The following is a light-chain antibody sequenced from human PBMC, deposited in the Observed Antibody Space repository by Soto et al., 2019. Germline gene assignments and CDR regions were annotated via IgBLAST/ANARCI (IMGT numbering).Light chain of an antibody. CDR2: GNT. CDR3: LSFDSSLSVV. CDR1: SSNIGAGYD. J-gene: IGLJ2*01. V-gene: IGLV1-40*01. Sequence: QSVLTQPRSVSGAPGQRVTISCTGSSSNIGAGYDVHWYQQLPRRAPKLLIYGNTNRPSGVPDRFSGSKSGTSASLAITGLQAEDEADYYCLSFDSSLSVVFGGGTQLTVL.